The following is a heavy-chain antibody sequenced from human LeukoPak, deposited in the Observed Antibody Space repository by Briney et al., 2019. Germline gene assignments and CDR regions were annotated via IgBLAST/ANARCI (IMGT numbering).Heavy chain of an antibody. CDR1: GFTFSSYA. V-gene: IGHV3-23*01. CDR2: ISGSGGST. CDR3: AKVWFGGDSSGLRSDY. J-gene: IGHJ4*02. Sequence: GGSLRLSCAASGFTFSSYAMSRVRQAPGKGLEWVSAISGSGGSTYYADSVKGRFTISRDNSKNTLYLQMNSLRAEDTAVYYCAKVWFGGDSSGLRSDYWGQGTLVTVSS. D-gene: IGHD3-22*01.